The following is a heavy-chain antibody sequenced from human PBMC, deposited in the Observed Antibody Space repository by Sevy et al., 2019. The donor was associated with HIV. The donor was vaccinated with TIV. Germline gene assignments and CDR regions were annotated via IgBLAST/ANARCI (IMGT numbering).Heavy chain of an antibody. CDR2: ISGSGASR. D-gene: IGHD4-17*01. J-gene: IGHJ5*01. Sequence: GGSLRLSCAASGFTFDSYGMIWVRQAPGKGLDWVSAISGSGASRYYADSVRGRFTISRDNSKNTLFLQMNSLRVEDTAVYYCAKERHGDYGLDSWGQGTLVTVSS. CDR3: AKERHGDYGLDS. CDR1: GFTFDSYG. V-gene: IGHV3-23*01.